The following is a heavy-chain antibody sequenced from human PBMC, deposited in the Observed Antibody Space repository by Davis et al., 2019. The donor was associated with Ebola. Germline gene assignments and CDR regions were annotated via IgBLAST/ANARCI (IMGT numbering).Heavy chain of an antibody. CDR1: GNRFPRHC. D-gene: IGHD3-10*01. Sequence: ESPITPLHCSGNRFPRHCIGCVRQMPGKGLERIRIIYPADSDTRYSPSFQGHVTISTDKSINTAFLQWSSLKASDTAVYYCARLRGFERIGDLYWSDPWGQGTLVTVSS. V-gene: IGHV5-51*01. CDR3: ARLRGFERIGDLYWSDP. J-gene: IGHJ5*02. CDR2: IYPADSDT.